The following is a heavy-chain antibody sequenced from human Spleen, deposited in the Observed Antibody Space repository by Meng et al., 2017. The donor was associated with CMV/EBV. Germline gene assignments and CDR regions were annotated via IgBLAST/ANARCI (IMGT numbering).Heavy chain of an antibody. D-gene: IGHD3-22*01. CDR3: ARSEGGYYYDSSGYWP. CDR1: GGSISSYY. J-gene: IGHJ4*02. V-gene: IGHV4-59*01. CDR2: IYYSGST. Sequence: GSLRLSCTVSGGSISSYYWSWIRQPPGKGLEWIGYIYYSGSTNYNPSLKSRVTISVDTSKNQFSLKLSSVTAADTAVYYCARSEGGYYYDSSGYWPWGQGTLVTVSS.